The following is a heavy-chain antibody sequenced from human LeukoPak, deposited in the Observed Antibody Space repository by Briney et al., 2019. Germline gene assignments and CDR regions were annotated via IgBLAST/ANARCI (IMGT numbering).Heavy chain of an antibody. J-gene: IGHJ3*02. CDR2: MKQDGREK. Sequence: GGSLRLSCVASGFILSNYWMSWVRQVPGKGLEWVANMKQDGREKYLVDSVKGRFTISRDNSKESLYLQMHSLRGEDTALYYCAKGDASEVGARHAFDIWGQGTMVTVSS. V-gene: IGHV3-7*03. CDR1: GFILSNYW. D-gene: IGHD1-26*01. CDR3: AKGDASEVGARHAFDI.